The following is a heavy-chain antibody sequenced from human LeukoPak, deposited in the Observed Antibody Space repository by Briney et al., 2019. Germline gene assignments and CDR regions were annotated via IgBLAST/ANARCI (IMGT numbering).Heavy chain of an antibody. D-gene: IGHD3-10*01. CDR3: ARVGVYDYGSGSYLDY. J-gene: IGHJ4*02. Sequence: GSLRLSCAASGFTFSSYDMHWVRQATGKGLEWVSAIGTAGDTYYPGSVKGRFTISRENAKNSLYLQMNSLRAEDTAVYYCARVGVYDYGSGSYLDYWGQGTLVTVSS. V-gene: IGHV3-13*01. CDR1: GFTFSSYD. CDR2: IGTAGDT.